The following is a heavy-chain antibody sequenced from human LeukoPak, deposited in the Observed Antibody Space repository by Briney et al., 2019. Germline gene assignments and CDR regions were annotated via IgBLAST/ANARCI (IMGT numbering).Heavy chain of an antibody. V-gene: IGHV3-23*01. CDR1: GFTFSDYY. D-gene: IGHD3-22*01. Sequence: GGSLRLSCAASGFTFSDYYMSWIRQAPGKGLEWVSAISGSGGTTFYADSVKGRFTISRDNSKNTMDLQMNSLRAEDTAVYYCAKGIYERSGHYQYYFDCWGQGTLVTVSS. CDR2: ISGSGGTT. J-gene: IGHJ4*02. CDR3: AKGIYERSGHYQYYFDC.